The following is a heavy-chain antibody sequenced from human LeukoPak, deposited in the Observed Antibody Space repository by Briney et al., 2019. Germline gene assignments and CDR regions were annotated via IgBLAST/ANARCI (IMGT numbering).Heavy chain of an antibody. V-gene: IGHV3-33*01. J-gene: IGHJ4*02. CDR1: GVTFSSYG. CDR3: ARDSGSSPLDY. Sequence: PGGSLRLSCAASGVTFSSYGMHWIRQAPGKGLEWVAVIWSDGSDKYYADSVKGRFTISRDNSKNTLYLQMNSLRAEDTAIYHCARDSGSSPLDYWGQGTLVTVSS. D-gene: IGHD6-19*01. CDR2: IWSDGSDK.